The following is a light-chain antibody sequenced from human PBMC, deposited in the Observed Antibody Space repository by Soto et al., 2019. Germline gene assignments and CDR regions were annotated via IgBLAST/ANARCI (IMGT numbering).Light chain of an antibody. Sequence: QSVLTQPASVSWSPGHSIAISCTGTSRDVGGYEYVSWYQQHPDKAPKIMIYDVSNRPSGVSNRFSGSKSGNTASLTISGLQAEDEADYYCSSYTSSSTYVFGTGTKVTVL. J-gene: IGLJ1*01. CDR3: SSYTSSSTYV. CDR1: SRDVGGYEY. V-gene: IGLV2-14*01. CDR2: DVS.